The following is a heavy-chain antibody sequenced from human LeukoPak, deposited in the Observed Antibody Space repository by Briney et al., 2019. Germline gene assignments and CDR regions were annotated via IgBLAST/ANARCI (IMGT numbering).Heavy chain of an antibody. J-gene: IGHJ6*03. Sequence: SVKVSCKASGGTFSSYAISWVRQAPGQGLEWMGGIIPIFGTANYAQKFQGRVTITADESTSTAYMELSSLRSEDTAVYYCARDCSSTSCYYYYMDVWGKGTTVTVSS. V-gene: IGHV1-69*01. CDR1: GGTFSSYA. CDR2: IIPIFGTA. D-gene: IGHD2-2*01. CDR3: ARDCSSTSCYYYYMDV.